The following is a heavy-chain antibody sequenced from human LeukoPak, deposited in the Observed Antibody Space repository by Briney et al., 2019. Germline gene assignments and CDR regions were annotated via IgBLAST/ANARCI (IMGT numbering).Heavy chain of an antibody. J-gene: IGHJ4*02. Sequence: SETLSLTCTVSGGSISSSTYYWGWIRQPPGKGLEWIGSISYSGNIYYNPSLKSRVTISVDTSKNQFSLKLSSVTAADTAVYYCARQRRLELPDYWGQGTLVTVSP. D-gene: IGHD3-16*01. CDR3: ARQRRLELPDY. CDR1: GGSISSSTYY. CDR2: ISYSGNI. V-gene: IGHV4-39*01.